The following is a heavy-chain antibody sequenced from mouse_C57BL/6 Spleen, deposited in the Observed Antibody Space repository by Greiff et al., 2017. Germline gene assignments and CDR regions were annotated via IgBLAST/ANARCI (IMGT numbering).Heavy chain of an antibody. D-gene: IGHD2-5*01. J-gene: IGHJ4*01. V-gene: IGHV10-1*01. CDR3: VRQGSNYGYYAMDY. CDR1: GFSFNTYA. CDR2: IRSKSNNYAT. Sequence: DVHLVESGGGLVQPKGSLKLSCAASGFSFNTYAMNWVRQAPGKGLEWVARIRSKSNNYATYYADSVKDRFTISRDDSESMLYLQMNNLKTEDTAMYYCVRQGSNYGYYAMDYWGQGTSVTVSS.